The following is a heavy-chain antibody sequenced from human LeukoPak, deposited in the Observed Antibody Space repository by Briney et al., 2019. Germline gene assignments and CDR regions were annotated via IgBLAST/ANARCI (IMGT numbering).Heavy chain of an antibody. V-gene: IGHV1-69*06. D-gene: IGHD3-22*01. Sequence: GASVKVSCKASGGTFSSYAISWVRQAPGQGLEWMGGIIPIFGTANYAQKFQGRVTITADKSTSTAYMELSSLRSEDTAVYYCARDRRDSSGYYYVSDAFDIWGQGTMVTVSS. CDR2: IIPIFGTA. CDR3: ARDRRDSSGYYYVSDAFDI. CDR1: GGTFSSYA. J-gene: IGHJ3*02.